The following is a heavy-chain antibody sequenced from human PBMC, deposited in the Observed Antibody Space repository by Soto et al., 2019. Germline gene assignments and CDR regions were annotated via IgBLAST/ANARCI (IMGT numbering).Heavy chain of an antibody. D-gene: IGHD5-12*01. CDR3: AGATRGGMGV. CDR1: GFTFSSYG. V-gene: IGHV3-33*01. CDR2: IWYDGSNK. J-gene: IGHJ6*02. Sequence: QVQLVESGGVVVQPGRSLRLSCAASGFTFSSYGMHWVRQAPGKGLEWVAVIWYDGSNKYYEDSVKGRLTNSRDNSKNPLYVQLHGLRAEDTAVYYCAGATRGGMGVWGQGTPVTVFS.